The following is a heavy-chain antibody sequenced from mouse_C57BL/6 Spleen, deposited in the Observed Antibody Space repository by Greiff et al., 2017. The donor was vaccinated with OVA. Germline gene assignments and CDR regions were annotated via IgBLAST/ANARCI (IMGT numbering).Heavy chain of an antibody. CDR1: GYAFTNYL. V-gene: IGHV1-54*01. J-gene: IGHJ1*03. CDR3: ARAFYYEYDKVYFDV. CDR2: INPGSGGT. D-gene: IGHD2-4*01. Sequence: QVQLQQSGAELVRPGTSVKVSCKASGYAFTNYLLEWVKQRPGQGLEWIGVINPGSGGTNYNEKFKGKATLTADKSSSTAYMQLSSLTSEDSAVYFCARAFYYEYDKVYFDVWGTGTTVTVSS.